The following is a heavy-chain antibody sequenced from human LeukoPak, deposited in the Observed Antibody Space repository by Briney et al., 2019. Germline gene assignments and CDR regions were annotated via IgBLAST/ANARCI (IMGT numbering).Heavy chain of an antibody. J-gene: IGHJ4*02. V-gene: IGHV1-2*02. CDR3: ARRDLVAAAGSDY. D-gene: IGHD6-13*01. CDR2: INPNSGGT. Sequence: ASVKVSCKASGYTFTGYYMHWVRQAPGQGLEWMEWINPNSGGTNYAQKFQGRVTMTRDTSISTAYMELSRLRSDDTAVYYCARRDLVAAAGSDYWGQGTLVTVSS. CDR1: GYTFTGYY.